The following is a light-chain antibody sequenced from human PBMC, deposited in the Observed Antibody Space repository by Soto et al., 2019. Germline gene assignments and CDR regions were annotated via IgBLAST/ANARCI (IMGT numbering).Light chain of an antibody. V-gene: IGLV2-23*01. CDR3: CSYAGSSTFVV. J-gene: IGLJ2*01. Sequence: QSALTQPASVSGSPGQSITISCTGTSSDVGSYNRVSWYQQYPGKAPKLMIYQGTKRPSGVSNRFSGSKSGNTASLTISGLQAEDEADYFCCSYAGSSTFVVFGGGTQLTVL. CDR2: QGT. CDR1: SSDVGSYNR.